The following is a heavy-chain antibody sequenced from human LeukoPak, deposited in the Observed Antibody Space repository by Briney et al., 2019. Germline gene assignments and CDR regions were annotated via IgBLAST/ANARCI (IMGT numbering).Heavy chain of an antibody. CDR2: IERDGSDT. CDR3: AKGGRYDFWSGFDAFDI. Sequence: GGSLRLSCAASGFTLSTYWMSWVRQAPGKGLEWVANIERDGSDTNYVGSVKGRFTFSRDDAKNSLYLQMNSLRAEDMALYYCAKGGRYDFWSGFDAFDIWGQGTMVTVSS. V-gene: IGHV3-7*03. CDR1: GFTLSTYW. J-gene: IGHJ3*02. D-gene: IGHD3-3*01.